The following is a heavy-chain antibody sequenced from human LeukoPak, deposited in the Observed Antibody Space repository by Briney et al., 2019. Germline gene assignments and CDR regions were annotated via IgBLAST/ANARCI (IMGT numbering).Heavy chain of an antibody. CDR3: ARARIVDY. CDR1: GFTFSNAW. V-gene: IGHV3-7*01. CDR2: IKQDGSEK. J-gene: IGHJ4*02. Sequence: GGSLRLSCAASGFTFSNAWMSWVRQAPGRGLEWVANIKQDGSEKYYVDSVKGRFTISRDNAKNSLYLQMNSLRAEDTAVYYCARARIVDYWGQGTPVTVSS. D-gene: IGHD2-21*01.